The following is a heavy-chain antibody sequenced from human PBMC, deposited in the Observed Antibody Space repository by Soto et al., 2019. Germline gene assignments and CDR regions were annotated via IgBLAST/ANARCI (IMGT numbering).Heavy chain of an antibody. J-gene: IGHJ4*02. Sequence: SETLSLTWTVSGGSISSVCYYWSWIRQHPGKGLEWIGYIYYSGSTYYNPSLKSRVTISVDTSKNQFSLKLSSVTAADTAVYYCARESFGGNSRGVTDYWGQGTLVTVSS. D-gene: IGHD2-21*02. CDR2: IYYSGST. V-gene: IGHV4-31*02. CDR3: ARESFGGNSRGVTDY. CDR1: GGSISSVCYY.